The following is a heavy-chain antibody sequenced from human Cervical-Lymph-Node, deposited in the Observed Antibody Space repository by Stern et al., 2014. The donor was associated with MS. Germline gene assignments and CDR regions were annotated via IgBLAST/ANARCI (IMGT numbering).Heavy chain of an antibody. V-gene: IGHV4-31*03. J-gene: IGHJ4*02. CDR3: ARVAFGRERPIDS. D-gene: IGHD3-10*01. CDR1: GGSISSGGYY. CDR2: IYFSGTT. Sequence: QVQLVESGPGLVKPSETLSLTCTVSGGSISSGGYYWTWIRQHPGKGLEWIGYIYFSGTTYYNPSLNSRLSISIDRSKNHFSLKLRSLTAADTAKYYCARVAFGRERPIDSWGQGALVTVSS.